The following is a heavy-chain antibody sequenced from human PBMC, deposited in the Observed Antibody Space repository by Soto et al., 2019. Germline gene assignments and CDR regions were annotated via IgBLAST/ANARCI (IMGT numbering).Heavy chain of an antibody. D-gene: IGHD2-2*02. CDR1: GYTFTSYD. V-gene: IGHV1-8*01. Sequence: QVQLVQSGAEVKKPGASVKVSCKASGYTFTSYDINWVRQATGQGLEWMGWMNPNSGNTGYAQKFQGRVTMTRNTSISTAYMELSSLRSEDTAVYYCARGRGCSSPSCYIWFDPWGQGTLVTVSS. CDR3: ARGRGCSSPSCYIWFDP. CDR2: MNPNSGNT. J-gene: IGHJ5*02.